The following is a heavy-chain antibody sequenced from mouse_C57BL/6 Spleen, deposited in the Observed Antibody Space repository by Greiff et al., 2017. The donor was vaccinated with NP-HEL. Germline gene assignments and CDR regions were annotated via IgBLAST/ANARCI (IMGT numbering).Heavy chain of an antibody. J-gene: IGHJ2*01. D-gene: IGHD2-4*01. CDR1: GYTFTSYW. CDR3: ARGEIAYYDYDVGAY. V-gene: IGHV1-64*01. Sequence: QVQLQQPGAELVKPGASVKLSCKASGYTFTSYWMHWVKQRPGQGLEWIGMIHPNSGSTNYNEKFKSKATLTVDKSSSTAYMQLSSLTSEDSAVYYCARGEIAYYDYDVGAYWGQGTTLTVSS. CDR2: IHPNSGST.